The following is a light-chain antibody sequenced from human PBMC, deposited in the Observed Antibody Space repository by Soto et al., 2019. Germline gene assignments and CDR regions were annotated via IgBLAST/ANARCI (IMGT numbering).Light chain of an antibody. CDR2: EVS. Sequence: QSALTQPASVSGSPGQSITISCTGTTSDVGGFNYVSWYQLNPGKAPKLMVYEVSNRPSGVSNRFSGSKSGNTASLTISGLQAEDEADYYCSSYTNYNHVVFGGGTQLTGL. CDR3: SSYTNYNHVV. J-gene: IGLJ2*01. V-gene: IGLV2-14*01. CDR1: TSDVGGFNY.